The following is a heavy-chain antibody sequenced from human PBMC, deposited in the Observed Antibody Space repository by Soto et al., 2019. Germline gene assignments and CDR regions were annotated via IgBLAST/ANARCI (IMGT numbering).Heavy chain of an antibody. Sequence: GASVKVSCKASGYTFTSYALHWVRQAPGQRLEWMGWINAGNGNTKYSKKFQGRVTITRDTSASTAYMELSSLRSEDTAVYYCARDSGGMDVWCQGTTVTVSS. CDR2: INAGNGNT. CDR3: ARDSGGMDV. CDR1: GYTFTSYA. J-gene: IGHJ6*02. V-gene: IGHV1-3*01.